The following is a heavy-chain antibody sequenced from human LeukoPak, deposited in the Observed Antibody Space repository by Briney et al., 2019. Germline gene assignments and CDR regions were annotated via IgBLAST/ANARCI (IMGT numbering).Heavy chain of an antibody. CDR3: ARERWELLDGMDV. D-gene: IGHD1-26*01. J-gene: IGHJ6*02. Sequence: PGGSLRLSCAASGFTFSTFCMTWVRQAPGKGLAWVSRINSDGSSTSYADSVKGRFTISRDNAKNTLYLQMNSLRAEDTAVYYCARERWELLDGMDVWGQGTTVTVSS. CDR1: GFTFSTFC. CDR2: INSDGSST. V-gene: IGHV3-74*01.